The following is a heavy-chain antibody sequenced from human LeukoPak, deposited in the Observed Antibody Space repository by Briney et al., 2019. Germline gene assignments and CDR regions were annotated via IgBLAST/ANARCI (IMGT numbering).Heavy chain of an antibody. CDR3: ARRRGWFDP. Sequence: PSETLSLTCAVYGGSFSGYYWSWIRQPPRKGLEWIGEINHSGSTNHNPSLKSRVTISVDTPKHQFSLKLSSVTAADTAVYYCARRRGWFDPWGQGNLVTVSS. J-gene: IGHJ5*02. D-gene: IGHD3-10*01. CDR2: INHSGST. CDR1: GGSFSGYY. V-gene: IGHV4-34*01.